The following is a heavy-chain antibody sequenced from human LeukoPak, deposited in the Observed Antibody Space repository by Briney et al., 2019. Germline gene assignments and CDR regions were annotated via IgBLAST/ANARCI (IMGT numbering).Heavy chain of an antibody. V-gene: IGHV4-59*12. CDR1: GGSISSYY. Sequence: SETLSLTCTVSGGSISSYYWSWIRQPPGKGLEWIGYIYYSGSTNYNPSLKSRVTISVDTSKHQLSLKLNSVTAADTAVYYCARGVVGAFHFDYWGQGTLVTVSS. CDR2: IYYSGST. J-gene: IGHJ4*02. CDR3: ARGVVGAFHFDY. D-gene: IGHD1-26*01.